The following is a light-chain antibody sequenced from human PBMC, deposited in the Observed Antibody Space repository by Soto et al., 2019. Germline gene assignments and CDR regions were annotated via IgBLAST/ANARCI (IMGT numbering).Light chain of an antibody. CDR2: SNH. CDR1: SSNIGPGYD. CDR3: QSYDISLSASV. J-gene: IGLJ2*01. V-gene: IGLV1-40*01. Sequence: VVTKPPSVSGAPGQRVTISCTGNSSNIGPGYDVHWYQHLPGKAPKLLIYSNHNRPSGVPDRFSGSKSGSSASLAISGLQAEDEADYFCQSYDISLSASVFGGGTKLTVL.